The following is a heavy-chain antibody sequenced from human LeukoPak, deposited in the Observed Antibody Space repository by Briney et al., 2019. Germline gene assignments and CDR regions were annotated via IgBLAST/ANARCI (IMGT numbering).Heavy chain of an antibody. V-gene: IGHV3-48*03. Sequence: GGSLRLPCAASGFTFRTYEMNWVRQAPGKGLEWLSYISSSGSTIYQADAVKGRFTISRDNAKNSLFLQMNSLRGEDTAVYYCARDSMTSGEFDYWGQGTVVTVSS. D-gene: IGHD2/OR15-2a*01. J-gene: IGHJ4*02. CDR2: ISSSGSTI. CDR3: ARDSMTSGEFDY. CDR1: GFTFRTYE.